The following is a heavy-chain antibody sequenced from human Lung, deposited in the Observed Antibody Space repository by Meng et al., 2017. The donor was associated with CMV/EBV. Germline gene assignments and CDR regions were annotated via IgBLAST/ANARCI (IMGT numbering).Heavy chain of an antibody. V-gene: IGHV3-30*04. CDR2: ISYDGSNK. J-gene: IGHJ6*02. D-gene: IGHD3-22*01. Sequence: SCAASGFTFSSYAMHWVRQAPGKGLEWVAVISYDGSNKYYADSVKGRFTISRDNSKNTLYLQMNSLRAEDTAVYYCARAFYDSIFDGMDVWCQGTTVTVSS. CDR3: ARAFYDSIFDGMDV. CDR1: GFTFSSYA.